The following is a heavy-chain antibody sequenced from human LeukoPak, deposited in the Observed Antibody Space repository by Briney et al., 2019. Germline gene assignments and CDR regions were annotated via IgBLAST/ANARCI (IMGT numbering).Heavy chain of an antibody. CDR3: ARDLRYCSSTSCLRVIGY. Sequence: GASVKVSCKASGYTFTSYGISWVRQAPGQGLEWMGWISAYNGNTNYAQKLQGRVTMTTDTSTSTAYMELRSLRSDDTAVYYCARDLRYCSSTSCLRVIGYWGQGTLVTVSS. D-gene: IGHD2-2*01. CDR1: GYTFTSYG. V-gene: IGHV1-18*01. J-gene: IGHJ4*02. CDR2: ISAYNGNT.